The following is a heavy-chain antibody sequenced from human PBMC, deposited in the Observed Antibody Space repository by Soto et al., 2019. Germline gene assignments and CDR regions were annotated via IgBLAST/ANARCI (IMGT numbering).Heavy chain of an antibody. Sequence: QVQLLQSGAEVKKPGASVKVSCKASGYMFNTYGIPWVRQAPGQGLEWMGWISVYNGNIDYAQKFEGRVTMTIDTSASTSYMVLKSLTSIDPAVYYCARTDGSGDYCVPFEYWGQGTPVSVSS. CDR3: ARTDGSGDYCVPFEY. CDR1: GYMFNTYG. V-gene: IGHV1-18*01. J-gene: IGHJ4*02. D-gene: IGHD3-10*01. CDR2: ISVYNGNI.